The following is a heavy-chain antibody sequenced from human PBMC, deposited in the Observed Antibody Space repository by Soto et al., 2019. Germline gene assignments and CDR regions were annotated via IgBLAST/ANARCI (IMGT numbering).Heavy chain of an antibody. CDR2: IKSKTDGGTT. CDR1: GFTFSNAG. CDR3: TTDFDCTNGVCYYYYYYMDV. Sequence: GGSLRLSCAASGFTFSNAGMSWVRQAPGKGLEWVGRIKSKTDGGTTDYAAPVKGRFTISRDDSKNTLYLQMNSLKTEDTAVYYCTTDFDCTNGVCYYYYYYMDVWGKGTTVTVSS. V-gene: IGHV3-15*01. D-gene: IGHD2-8*01. J-gene: IGHJ6*03.